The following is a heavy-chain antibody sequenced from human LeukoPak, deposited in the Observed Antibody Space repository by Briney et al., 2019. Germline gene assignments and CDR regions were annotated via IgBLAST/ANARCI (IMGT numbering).Heavy chain of an antibody. CDR3: ARDGTTGYSSGWYFLDV. V-gene: IGHV3-33*08. CDR2: IWYDGSNK. CDR1: GFTVSSNY. J-gene: IGHJ6*02. Sequence: GGSLRLSCAASGFTVSSNYMSWVRQAPGKGLEWVAVIWYDGSNKYYADSVKGRFTISRDNSKNTLYLQMNSLRAEDTAVYYCARDGTTGYSSGWYFLDVWGQGTTVTVSS. D-gene: IGHD6-19*01.